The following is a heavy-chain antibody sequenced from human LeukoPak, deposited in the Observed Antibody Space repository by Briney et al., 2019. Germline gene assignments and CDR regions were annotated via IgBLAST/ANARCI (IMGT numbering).Heavy chain of an antibody. V-gene: IGHV3-21*01. D-gene: IGHD6-13*01. CDR1: GFTFSSYS. CDR3: ASPTQIAAAGTGAFDI. CDR2: ISSSSSYI. J-gene: IGHJ3*02. Sequence: GGPLRLSCAASGFTFSSYSMNWVRQAPGKGLEWVSSISSSSSYIYYADSVKGRFTISRDNAKNSLYLQMNSLRAEDTAVYYCASPTQIAAAGTGAFDIWGQGTMVTVSS.